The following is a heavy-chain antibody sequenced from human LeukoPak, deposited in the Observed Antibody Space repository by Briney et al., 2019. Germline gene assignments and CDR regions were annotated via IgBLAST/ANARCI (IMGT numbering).Heavy chain of an antibody. CDR2: IYYSGST. D-gene: IGHD5-24*01. CDR3: ARVSGRDGYKLIDY. J-gene: IGHJ4*02. CDR1: GGSITSSSYY. Sequence: SETLSLTCTVSGGSITSSSYYWGWIRQPPGKGLEWIGSIYYSGSTYYNPSLKSRVTISLDTSKNQFSLKLSSVTAADTAVYYCARVSGRDGYKLIDYWGQGTLVTVSS. V-gene: IGHV4-39*07.